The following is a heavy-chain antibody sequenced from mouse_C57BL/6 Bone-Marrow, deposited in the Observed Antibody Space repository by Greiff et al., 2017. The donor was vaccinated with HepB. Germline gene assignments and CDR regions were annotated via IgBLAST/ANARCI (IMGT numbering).Heavy chain of an antibody. J-gene: IGHJ1*03. V-gene: IGHV1-82*01. CDR3: ARSGDAYYGSSYGYFDV. Sequence: QVQLQQSGPELVKPGASVKISCKASGYAFSSSWMNWVKQRPGKGLEWIGRIYPGDGDTNYNGKFKGKATLTADKSSSTAYMELRSLTSEDSAVYFCARSGDAYYGSSYGYFDVWGTGTTVTVSS. CDR1: GYAFSSSW. D-gene: IGHD1-1*01. CDR2: IYPGDGDT.